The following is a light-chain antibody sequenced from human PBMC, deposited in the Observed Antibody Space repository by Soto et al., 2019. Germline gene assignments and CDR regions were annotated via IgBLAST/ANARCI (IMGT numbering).Light chain of an antibody. CDR3: QQGHTLPYT. V-gene: IGKV1-39*01. CDR2: ASS. Sequence: DLQMTQSPSSLSSSIGDRVTITCRASQNIRNYLNWYQQKPGQAPNLLIYASSSLRGGVPSRFRGSGSGPEFTLTISSLQPEDFATYYCQQGHTLPYTFGQGTNLGI. CDR1: QNIRNY. J-gene: IGKJ2*01.